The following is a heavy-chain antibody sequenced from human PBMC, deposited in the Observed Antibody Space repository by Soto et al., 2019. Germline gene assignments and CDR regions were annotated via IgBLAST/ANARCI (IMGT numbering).Heavy chain of an antibody. J-gene: IGHJ3*02. CDR1: TFTFSTYA. Sequence: EVQVLESGGGFVVLGGSLRLSFTTSTFTFSTYAMPWVRQAPGKGLQWVSSIWGSSQSTNYADSVKGRFTISRDNSKNTLYLQVNSLRAEDTATYYCARDPNGDYIGAFDIWGQGIMVTVSS. D-gene: IGHD4-17*01. V-gene: IGHV3-23*01. CDR3: ARDPNGDYIGAFDI. CDR2: IWGSSQST.